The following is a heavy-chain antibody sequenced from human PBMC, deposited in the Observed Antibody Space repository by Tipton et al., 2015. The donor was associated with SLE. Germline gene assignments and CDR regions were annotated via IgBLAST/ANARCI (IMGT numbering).Heavy chain of an antibody. CDR1: GGSISGYH. D-gene: IGHD2-15*01. Sequence: TLSLTCTVSGGSISGYHWSWLRQPPGKGLEWIGYISYTETTKYNPSLESRVITSVDTSKNQFSLRLSSVTAADTAMYYCARHVGVAYYYAMDVWGQGTTVAVSS. V-gene: IGHV4-59*08. J-gene: IGHJ6*02. CDR3: ARHVGVAYYYAMDV. CDR2: ISYTETT.